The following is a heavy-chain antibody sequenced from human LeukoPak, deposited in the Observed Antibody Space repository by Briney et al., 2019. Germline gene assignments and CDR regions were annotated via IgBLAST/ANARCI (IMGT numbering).Heavy chain of an antibody. CDR3: VRDSGSTTVLIDDAFDL. J-gene: IGHJ3*01. CDR1: GFTFSSYW. CDR2: IKQDGSEK. D-gene: IGHD4-23*01. Sequence: QTGGSLRLSCAASGFTFSSYWMSWVRQAPGKGLEWVANIKQDGSEKYYVDSVKGRFTISRDNAKNSLYLQMNSLRPEDTALYYCVRDSGSTTVLIDDAFDLWGQGTMVTVSS. V-gene: IGHV3-7*03.